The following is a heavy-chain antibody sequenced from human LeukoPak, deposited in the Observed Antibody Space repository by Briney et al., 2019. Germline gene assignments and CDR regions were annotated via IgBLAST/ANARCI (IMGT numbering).Heavy chain of an antibody. J-gene: IGHJ5*02. V-gene: IGHV3-74*01. Sequence: QAGGSPRVSCAASGFTFSSYWMHWVRQAPGKGLVWVSRINGDGSSIIYADSVKARFNLLRDNAKNTLYMQMNRLRAEDTAVFYCARGATLTRGWFDPWGQGAMATISS. D-gene: IGHD5-24*01. CDR2: INGDGSSI. CDR1: GFTFSSYW. CDR3: ARGATLTRGWFDP.